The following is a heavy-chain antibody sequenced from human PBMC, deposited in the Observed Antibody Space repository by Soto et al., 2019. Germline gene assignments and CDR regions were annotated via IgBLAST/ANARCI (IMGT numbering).Heavy chain of an antibody. CDR2: ISWNSGTI. CDR1: GFTFDDYA. J-gene: IGHJ4*02. V-gene: IGHV3-9*01. CDR3: AKMHTVVSAAHETLGYFDC. D-gene: IGHD2-15*01. Sequence: EVQLVESGGGLVQPGRSLRLSCAASGFTFDDYAMHWVRQAPGKGLEWVSGISWNSGTIGYADSVKGRFTISRDNAKNSLHLQMNSLRPEDTAFYFCAKMHTVVSAAHETLGYFDCWGQGTPVTVSS.